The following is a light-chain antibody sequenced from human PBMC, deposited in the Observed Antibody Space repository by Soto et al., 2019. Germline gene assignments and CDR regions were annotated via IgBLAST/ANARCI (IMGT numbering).Light chain of an antibody. Sequence: EIVMTQSPAAVSVSPGERATLSCMASQSVRTNLAWYHQRPGQAPRLLIHAASTRATGIPARFSGSGSGTEFTLTISSLQSEDSGVYYCQQYNKWPPLTFGGGTKVEIK. CDR2: AAS. CDR1: QSVRTN. CDR3: QQYNKWPPLT. V-gene: IGKV3-15*01. J-gene: IGKJ4*01.